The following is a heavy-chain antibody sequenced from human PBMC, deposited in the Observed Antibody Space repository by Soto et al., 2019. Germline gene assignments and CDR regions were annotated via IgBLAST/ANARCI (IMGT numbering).Heavy chain of an antibody. CDR3: AREGGGFGVVTAGLDY. Sequence: QAPVVESGGGVVQPGTSLRLSCAASGFTFNGYAMHWVRQAPGKGLEWLALISFDGRTKFYSESVKGRFTISKDKSESGVLLDLISLTHEETAIYSCAREGGGFGVVTAGLDYWGQGTQVSVSS. CDR1: GFTFNGYA. CDR2: ISFDGRTK. J-gene: IGHJ4*02. V-gene: IGHV3-30*04. D-gene: IGHD2-21*02.